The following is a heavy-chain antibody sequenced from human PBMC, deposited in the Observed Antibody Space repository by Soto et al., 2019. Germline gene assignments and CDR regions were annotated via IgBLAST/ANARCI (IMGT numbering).Heavy chain of an antibody. Sequence: PSETLSLTCSVSGVSISTYYWTWIRQPPGKGLEWIGEIHQSGRTNYNPSLKSRVTISVDTSKNQFSLNLSSVTAADTAVYFCAREDDGGDTLDVWGQGTTVTVSS. J-gene: IGHJ6*02. V-gene: IGHV4-34*01. D-gene: IGHD2-21*02. CDR1: GVSISTYY. CDR2: IHQSGRT. CDR3: AREDDGGDTLDV.